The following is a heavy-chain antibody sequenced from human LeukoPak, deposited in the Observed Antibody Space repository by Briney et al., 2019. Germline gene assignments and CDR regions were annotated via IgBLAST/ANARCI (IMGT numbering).Heavy chain of an antibody. CDR2: INPNDGDT. CDR1: GYTFTDYY. D-gene: IGHD2-2*01. V-gene: IGHV1-2*02. Sequence: ASVKVSCKASGYTFTDYYMHGVRQAPGQGFEWMGWINPNDGDTNCAQKFQGRVTMTRDTSISTANMEVSRLRSDDTAVYYCARANFLYCSSSTCLFDYWGQGTLVTVSS. J-gene: IGHJ4*02. CDR3: ARANFLYCSSSTCLFDY.